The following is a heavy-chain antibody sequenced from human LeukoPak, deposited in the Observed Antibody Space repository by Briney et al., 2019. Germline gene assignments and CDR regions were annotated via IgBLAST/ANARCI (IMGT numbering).Heavy chain of an antibody. CDR2: IKQDGSEK. V-gene: IGHV3-7*01. CDR1: GFTFSSHW. J-gene: IGHJ3*02. Sequence: GGSLRLSCAASGFTFSSHWLSWVRQAPGKGLEWVANIKQDGSEKYYVDSVKGRFTISRDNAKNSLYLQMNSLRAEDTAVYYCARSRISMIVVVLRIDAFDIWGQGTMVTVSS. CDR3: ARSRISMIVVVLRIDAFDI. D-gene: IGHD3-22*01.